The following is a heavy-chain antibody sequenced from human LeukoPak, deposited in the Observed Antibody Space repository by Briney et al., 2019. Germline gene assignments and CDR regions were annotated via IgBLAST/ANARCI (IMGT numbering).Heavy chain of an antibody. Sequence: ASVKVSCKASGYTFTGYYMHWVRQAPGQGLEWMGWINPNSGGTNYAQKFQGRVTMTRDTSISTVYMELSRLRSDDTAVYYCARAPWEDPLYYYYYGMDVWGQGTTVTVSS. D-gene: IGHD1-26*01. V-gene: IGHV1-2*02. J-gene: IGHJ6*02. CDR2: INPNSGGT. CDR3: ARAPWEDPLYYYYYGMDV. CDR1: GYTFTGYY.